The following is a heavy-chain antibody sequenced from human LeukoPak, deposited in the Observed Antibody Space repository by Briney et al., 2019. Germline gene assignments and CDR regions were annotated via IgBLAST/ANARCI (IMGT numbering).Heavy chain of an antibody. CDR2: IIPILGIA. CDR1: GGTFSSYA. V-gene: IGHV1-69*04. CDR3: ARGLYCAGDCYYYYGMDV. Sequence: SVKVSCKASGGTFSSYAISWVRQAPGQGLEWMGRIIPILGIANYAQKFQGRVTITADKSTSTAYMELSSLRSEDTAVYYCARGLYCAGDCYYYYGMDVWGQGTTVTVSS. D-gene: IGHD2-21*02. J-gene: IGHJ6*02.